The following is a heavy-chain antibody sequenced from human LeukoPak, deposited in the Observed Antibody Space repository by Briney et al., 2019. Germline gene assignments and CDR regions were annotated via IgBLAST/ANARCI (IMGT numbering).Heavy chain of an antibody. J-gene: IGHJ4*02. CDR3: ANEWGSSRAFDY. V-gene: IGHV3-30*02. Sequence: PGGSLRLSCAASGFTFSSYGMHWVRQAPGKGLEWVAFIRYDGTNKYYADSVKGRFTISRDNSKNTLYLQMNSLRAEDTAVYYCANEWGSSRAFDYWGQGTLVTVS. CDR2: IRYDGTNK. CDR1: GFTFSSYG. D-gene: IGHD6-6*01.